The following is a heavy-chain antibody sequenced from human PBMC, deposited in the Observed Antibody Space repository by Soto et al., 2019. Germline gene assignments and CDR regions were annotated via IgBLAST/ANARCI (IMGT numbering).Heavy chain of an antibody. Sequence: GGALRLSCAAARFAFSKCAMSWVRQAPGKGLEWVSSISGTGTSTYYADSVKGRFTISRDNSNDTLYLQMNNLRAEDTAVYYCAKEVYRDEDGYNSFDSWGQGTQVTASS. J-gene: IGHJ4*02. CDR1: RFAFSKCA. D-gene: IGHD5-12*01. V-gene: IGHV3-23*01. CDR3: AKEVYRDEDGYNSFDS. CDR2: ISGTGTST.